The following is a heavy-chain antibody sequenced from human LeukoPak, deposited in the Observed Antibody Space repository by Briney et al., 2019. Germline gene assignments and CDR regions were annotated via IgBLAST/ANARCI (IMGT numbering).Heavy chain of an antibody. J-gene: IGHJ4*02. CDR2: ISYDGSNE. CDR3: ARAYSSSWYIFDY. CDR1: GFTFSSYA. Sequence: GGSLRLSCAASGFTFSSYAMHWVRQAPGKGLEWVAVISYDGSNEYYADSVKGRFTISRDNSKNTLYLQMNSLRAEDTAVYYCARAYSSSWYIFDYWGQGTLVTVSS. V-gene: IGHV3-30-3*01. D-gene: IGHD6-13*01.